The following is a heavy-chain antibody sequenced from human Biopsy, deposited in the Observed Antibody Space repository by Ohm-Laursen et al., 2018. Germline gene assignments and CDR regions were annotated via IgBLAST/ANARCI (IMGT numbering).Heavy chain of an antibody. D-gene: IGHD1-1*01. CDR2: FAPENGKT. CDR3: AADINVWNVNY. V-gene: IGHV1-24*01. CDR1: GYAVTEFS. J-gene: IGHJ4*02. Sequence: SVKVSCKVSGYAVTEFSMHWVRQAPGKGLEWMGGFAPENGKTIYAQKFQGGVTMTEDTSTDTAYMELSSLRSEDTAVYYCAADINVWNVNYWGQGTQVTVSS.